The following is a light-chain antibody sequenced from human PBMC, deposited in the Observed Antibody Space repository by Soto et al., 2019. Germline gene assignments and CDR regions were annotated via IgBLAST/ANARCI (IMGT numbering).Light chain of an antibody. CDR1: TSDVVEYNY. CDR2: EVS. Sequence: QSDLTQPASVSASPGQSITISCTAATSDVVEYNYVSWYQQYPGRAPTLLLYEVSHRPSGVSHRFSGSKSGNTASLTISGLQAEDEADYFCSSYSSSSTFYVFGAGTKLTVL. J-gene: IGLJ1*01. V-gene: IGLV2-14*01. CDR3: SSYSSSSTFYV.